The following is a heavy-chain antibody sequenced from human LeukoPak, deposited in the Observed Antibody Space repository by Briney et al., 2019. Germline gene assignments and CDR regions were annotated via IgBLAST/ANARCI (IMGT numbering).Heavy chain of an antibody. D-gene: IGHD4-23*01. Sequence: SETLSLTCTVSGGSISSSSYYWGWIRQPPGKGLKWIGSIYYSGSTYYNPSLKSRVTISVDTSKNQFSLKLSSVTAADTAVYYCARVPNYGGLWGYYMDVWGKGTTATVSS. CDR2: IYYSGST. CDR3: ARVPNYGGLWGYYMDV. J-gene: IGHJ6*03. CDR1: GGSISSSSYY. V-gene: IGHV4-39*07.